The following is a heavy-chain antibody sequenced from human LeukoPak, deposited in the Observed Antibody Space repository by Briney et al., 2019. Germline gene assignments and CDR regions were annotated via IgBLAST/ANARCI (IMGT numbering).Heavy chain of an antibody. CDR2: IIPIFGTA. CDR3: ARDGVWLGKYCSSTSCYHDAFDI. CDR1: GYTFTSYG. V-gene: IGHV1-69*05. D-gene: IGHD2-2*01. J-gene: IGHJ3*02. Sequence: GASVKVSCKASGYTFTSYGISWVRQAPGQGLEWMGGIIPIFGTANYAQKFQGRVTITTDESTSTAYMELSSLRSEDTAVYYCARDGVWLGKYCSSTSCYHDAFDIWGQGTMVTVSS.